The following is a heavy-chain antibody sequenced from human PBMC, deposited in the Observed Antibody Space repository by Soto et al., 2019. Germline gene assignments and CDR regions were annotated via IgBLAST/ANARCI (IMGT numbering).Heavy chain of an antibody. D-gene: IGHD3-9*01. Sequence: SETLSLTCTVSGGSVSSGSYYWSWIRQPPGKGLEWIGYIYYSGSTNYNPSLKSRVTISVDTSKNQFSLKLSSVTAADTAVYYCARELGHYDILTGPVDYWGQGTLVTVSS. CDR1: GGSVSSGSYY. CDR3: ARELGHYDILTGPVDY. CDR2: IYYSGST. J-gene: IGHJ4*02. V-gene: IGHV4-61*01.